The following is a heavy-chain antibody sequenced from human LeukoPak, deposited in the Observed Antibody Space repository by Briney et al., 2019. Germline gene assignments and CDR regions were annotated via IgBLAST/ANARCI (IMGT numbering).Heavy chain of an antibody. CDR1: GYSFSGYW. CDR3: ARGNSGNWFDP. D-gene: IGHD4-23*01. J-gene: IGHJ5*02. CDR2: IYPDDSNT. V-gene: IGHV5-51*01. Sequence: GESPKISCKGSGYSFSGYWIVWVRQMPGKGLEWMGIIYPDDSNTRYSPSLQGQVTMSADKSTSTAYLQWSSLKASDTATYYCARGNSGNWFDPWGQGTLVTVSS.